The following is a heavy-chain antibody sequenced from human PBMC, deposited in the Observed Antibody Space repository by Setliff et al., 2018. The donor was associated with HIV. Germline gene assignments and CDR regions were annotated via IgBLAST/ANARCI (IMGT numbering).Heavy chain of an antibody. Sequence: GGSLRLSCASSGFTFSSYAMTWVRQAPGKGLECVAVISGSGGDTYYADSVKGRFVISREKSKSTLYLQMDSLKGEDTALYYCARDRWADSNYYFDSWGQGTLVTVSS. CDR2: ISGSGGDT. CDR3: ARDRWADSNYYFDS. V-gene: IGHV3-23*01. D-gene: IGHD4-4*01. CDR1: GFTFSSYA. J-gene: IGHJ4*02.